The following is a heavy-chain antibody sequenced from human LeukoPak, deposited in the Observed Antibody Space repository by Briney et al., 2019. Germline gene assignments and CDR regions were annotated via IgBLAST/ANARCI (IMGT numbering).Heavy chain of an antibody. CDR3: AKGQELLYNYFDY. V-gene: IGHV3-30*02. J-gene: IGHJ4*02. CDR2: IRYDGSNK. Sequence: PGGSLRLSCAASGFTFSSYGMHWVRQAPGKGLEWVTFIRYDGSNKYYADSVKGRFTFSRDNSKNTLYLQMNSLRAEDTAVYYCAKGQELLYNYFDYWGQGTLVTVSS. CDR1: GFTFSSYG. D-gene: IGHD2-2*02.